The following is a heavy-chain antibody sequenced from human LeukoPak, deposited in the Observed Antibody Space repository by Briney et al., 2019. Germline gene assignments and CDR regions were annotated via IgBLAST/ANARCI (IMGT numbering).Heavy chain of an antibody. CDR1: GGTFSSYT. J-gene: IGHJ6*02. CDR3: ARGHQPPYYGMDV. CDR2: IIPILGIA. V-gene: IGHV1-69*02. Sequence: ASVTVSFTASGGTFSSYTISWVRQAPGQGLEWMGRIIPILGIANYAQKFQGRVTITADKSTSTAYMELSSLRSEDTAVFYCARGHQPPYYGMDVWGQGTTVTVSS.